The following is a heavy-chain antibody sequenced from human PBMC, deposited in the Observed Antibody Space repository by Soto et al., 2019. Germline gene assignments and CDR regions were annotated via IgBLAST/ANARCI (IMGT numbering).Heavy chain of an antibody. CDR2: ISFDGTYK. Sequence: QVQLVESGGGVVQPERSQRLSCTASKFTFASYVMHWVRQAPGEGLEWVALISFDGTYKYYADSVKGRFTISRDNSKNTMYLQMNSLRPEDTAVYYCAREMIPMIMGGISAMDVWGQGTTVTVS. V-gene: IGHV3-30*04. CDR3: AREMIPMIMGGISAMDV. D-gene: IGHD3-22*01. CDR1: KFTFASYV. J-gene: IGHJ6*02.